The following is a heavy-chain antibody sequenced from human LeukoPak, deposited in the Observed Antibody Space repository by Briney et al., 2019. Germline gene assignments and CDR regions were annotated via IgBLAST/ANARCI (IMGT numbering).Heavy chain of an antibody. J-gene: IGHJ4*03. CDR1: GYTFTGYY. CDR3: ERVISVDYDILTGVDY. CDR2: INPKRGGT. V-gene: IGHV1-2*02. D-gene: IGHD3-9*01. Sequence: ASVKVSCKASGYTFTGYYMHWVRQAPGQVLEWMGWINPKRGGTNYAQKFQGRVTITRATSISTASMELSRMRSEDTAVYYCERVISVDYDILTGVDYWGQGTMVTV.